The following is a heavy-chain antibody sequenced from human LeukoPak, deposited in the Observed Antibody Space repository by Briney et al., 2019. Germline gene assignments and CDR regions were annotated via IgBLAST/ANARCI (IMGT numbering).Heavy chain of an antibody. CDR1: GFTFSSYE. Sequence: CLRLSCAASGFTFSSYEMNWVRQAPGKGLEWVSYISSSGSTIHYADSVKGRFTISRDNAKKSLYLQMNSLRAEDTAVYYCATHTGYFDYWGQGTLVTVSS. V-gene: IGHV3-48*03. CDR3: ATHTGYFDY. D-gene: IGHD4-17*01. CDR2: ISSSGSTI. J-gene: IGHJ4*02.